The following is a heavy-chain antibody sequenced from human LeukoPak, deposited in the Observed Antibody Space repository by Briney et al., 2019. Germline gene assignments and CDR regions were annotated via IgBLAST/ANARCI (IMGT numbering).Heavy chain of an antibody. CDR3: ARIESPYSGSWYYFDY. CDR1: GVSISSYY. D-gene: IGHD6-13*01. Sequence: PSETLSLTCTVSGVSISSYYWSWIRQPPGKGLEWIGYIYYSGSANYNPSLKSRVTISVDTSKNQFSLKLSSVTAADTAVYYCARIESPYSGSWYYFDYWGQGTLVTVSS. CDR2: IYYSGSA. J-gene: IGHJ4*02. V-gene: IGHV4-59*01.